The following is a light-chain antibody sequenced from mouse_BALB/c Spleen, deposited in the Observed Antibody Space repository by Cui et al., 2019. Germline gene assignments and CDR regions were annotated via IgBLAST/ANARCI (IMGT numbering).Light chain of an antibody. V-gene: IGKV4-80*01. CDR1: SSVSY. J-gene: IGKJ1*01. CDR3: QQWSSYPWT. Sequence: QIVLTQSPAIMSASLGEEITLTCSAISSVSYMHWYLQKSGTSPKLLIYSASNLASGVPSRFSGSGSGTYYSLTISSVEAEDAADYYCQQWSSYPWTFGGGTKLEIK. CDR2: SAS.